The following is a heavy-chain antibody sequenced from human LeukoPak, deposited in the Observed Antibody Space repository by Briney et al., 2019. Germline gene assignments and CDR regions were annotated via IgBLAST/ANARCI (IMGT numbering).Heavy chain of an antibody. J-gene: IGHJ4*02. D-gene: IGHD6-19*01. V-gene: IGHV3-33*06. CDR3: AKEGPTSGWYSGFDY. CDR2: IWYDGSNK. Sequence: GGSLRLSCAASGFTFSSYGMHWVRQAPGKGLEWVAVIWYDGSNKYYADSAKGRFTISRDNSKNTLYLQMNSLRAEDTAVYYCAKEGPTSGWYSGFDYWGQGTLVTVSS. CDR1: GFTFSSYG.